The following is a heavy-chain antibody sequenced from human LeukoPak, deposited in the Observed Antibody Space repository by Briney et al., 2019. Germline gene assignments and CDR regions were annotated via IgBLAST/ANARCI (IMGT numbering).Heavy chain of an antibody. J-gene: IGHJ4*02. CDR1: GGFISNYY. CDR3: ARGQVDTHFDY. Sequence: SETLSLTCTVSGGFISNYYWSWIRQPPGKGLEWIGYIYYSGSTDYNPSLKSRVTISVDTSKNQCSLKLNSVTDADTAVYYCARGQVDTHFDYWGPGTLVTVSS. CDR2: IYYSGST. V-gene: IGHV4-59*01. D-gene: IGHD2-2*02.